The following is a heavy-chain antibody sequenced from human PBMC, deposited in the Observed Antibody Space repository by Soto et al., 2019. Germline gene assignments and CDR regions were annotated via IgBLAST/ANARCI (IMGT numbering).Heavy chain of an antibody. CDR2: ISSSSSYI. J-gene: IGHJ4*02. Sequence: EVQLVESGGGLVKPGGSLRLSCAASGFTFSSYSMNWVRQAPGKGLEWVSSISSSSSYIYYADSVKGRFTISRDNAKNSLYLQINSLRAEDTAVYYCARGYPYVDYWGQGTLVTVSS. CDR3: ARGYPYVDY. V-gene: IGHV3-21*01. CDR1: GFTFSSYS. D-gene: IGHD2-15*01.